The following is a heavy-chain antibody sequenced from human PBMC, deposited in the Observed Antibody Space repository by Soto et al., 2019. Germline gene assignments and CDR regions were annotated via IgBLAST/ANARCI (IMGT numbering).Heavy chain of an antibody. V-gene: IGHV3-49*03. CDR3: TRKRYYYDSSGYYYYYYGMDV. D-gene: IGHD3-22*01. J-gene: IGHJ6*02. CDR2: IRSKAYGGTT. CDR1: GFTFGDYA. Sequence: PVGSLRLSCTASGFTFGDYAMSWFRQAPGKGLEWVGFIRSKAYGGTTEYAASVKGRFTISRDDSKSIAYLQMNSLKTEDTAVYYCTRKRYYYDSSGYYYYYYGMDVWGQGTTVTVSS.